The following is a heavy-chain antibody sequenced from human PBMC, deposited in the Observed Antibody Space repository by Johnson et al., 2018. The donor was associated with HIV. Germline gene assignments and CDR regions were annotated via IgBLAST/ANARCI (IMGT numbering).Heavy chain of an antibody. Sequence: VQLVESGGGAVQPGRSLRLSCEASGFTFSSYAMHWVRQAPGKGLEWLSYISGSGFDTYYADSVKGRFTISRDNAKNSLYLQMNSLRAEDTAVYYCASLGVVVVITRLGHDAFDIWGQGTMVTVSS. D-gene: IGHD3-22*01. CDR1: GFTFSSYA. J-gene: IGHJ3*02. CDR3: ASLGVVVVITRLGHDAFDI. CDR2: ISGSGFDT. V-gene: IGHV3-48*03.